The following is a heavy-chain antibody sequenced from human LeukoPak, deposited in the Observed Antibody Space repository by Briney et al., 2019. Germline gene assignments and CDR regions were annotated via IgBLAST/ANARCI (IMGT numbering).Heavy chain of an antibody. V-gene: IGHV1-69*06. D-gene: IGHD5-12*01. J-gene: IGHJ6*03. CDR1: GGTFSSYA. Sequence: ASVKVSCKASGGTFSSYAISWVRQAPGQGLEWMGGIIPIFGTANYAQKFQGRVTITADKSTSTAYMELSSLRSEDTAVYYCARVATVHYYYYYYMDVWGKGTTVTVSS. CDR3: ARVATVHYYYYYYMDV. CDR2: IIPIFGTA.